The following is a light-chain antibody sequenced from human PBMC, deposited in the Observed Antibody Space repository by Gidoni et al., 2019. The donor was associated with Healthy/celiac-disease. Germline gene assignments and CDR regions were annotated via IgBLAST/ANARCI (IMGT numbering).Light chain of an antibody. CDR3: QQSYSTPRT. CDR1: QSISSY. J-gene: IGKJ2*01. Sequence: PLTPSPSSLSASVGDRVTITCRASQSISSYLNWYQQKPGKAPKLLIYAASSLQSGVPSRFSGSGSGTDFTLTISSLQPEDFATYYCQQSYSTPRTFGQGTKLEIK. V-gene: IGKV1-39*01. CDR2: AAS.